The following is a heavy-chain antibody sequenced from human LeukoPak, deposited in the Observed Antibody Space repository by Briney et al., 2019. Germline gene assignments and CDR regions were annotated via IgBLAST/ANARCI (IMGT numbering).Heavy chain of an antibody. D-gene: IGHD3-9*01. CDR1: GFTFSSYS. Sequence: HPGGSLRLSCSASGFTFSSYSMNWVRQAPGKGLEWLAYINRGGDNISYADSVKGRFTISRDNARDSLFLQMNSLRDEDTAVYSCARDHDWAFDYWGQGTLVTVSS. V-gene: IGHV3-48*02. J-gene: IGHJ4*02. CDR2: INRGGDNI. CDR3: ARDHDWAFDY.